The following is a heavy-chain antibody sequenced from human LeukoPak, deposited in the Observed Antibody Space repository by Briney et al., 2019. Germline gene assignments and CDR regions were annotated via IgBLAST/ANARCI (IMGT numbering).Heavy chain of an antibody. J-gene: IGHJ5*02. CDR3: ARGVYYDSSGYGFGP. CDR2: ISSSGSSI. CDR1: GFTFSSYE. Sequence: GGSLRLSCAASGFTFSSYEMNWVRQAPGKGLEWISYISSSGSSIYYEDSVKGRFTISRDNAKNSLFLQMNSLRAEDTAVYYCARGVYYDSSGYGFGPWGQGTLVTVSS. V-gene: IGHV3-48*03. D-gene: IGHD3-22*01.